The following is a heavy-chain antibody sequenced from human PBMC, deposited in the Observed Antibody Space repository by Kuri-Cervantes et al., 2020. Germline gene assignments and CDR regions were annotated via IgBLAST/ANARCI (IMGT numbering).Heavy chain of an antibody. CDR3: ARSIHGDYVR. J-gene: IGHJ4*02. D-gene: IGHD4-17*01. CDR1: GGSISSYY. Sequence: GSLRLSCTVTGGSISSYYWSWIRQPPGKGLEWIGYIYCSGSTNYNPSLKSRVTISVDTSKNQFSLKLSSVTAADTAVYYCARSIHGDYVRWGQGTLVTVSS. V-gene: IGHV4-59*12. CDR2: IYCSGST.